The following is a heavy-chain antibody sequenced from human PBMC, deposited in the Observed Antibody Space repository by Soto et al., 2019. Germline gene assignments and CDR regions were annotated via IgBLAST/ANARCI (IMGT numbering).Heavy chain of an antibody. CDR2: IYYSGST. CDR3: ARRSSSSGVYYYGMDV. J-gene: IGHJ6*02. D-gene: IGHD6-6*01. Sequence: SETLSLTCTVSGGSISSYYWSWIRQPPGKGLEWIGYIYYSGSTNYNPSLKSRVTISVDTSKNQFSLKLSSVTAADTAVYYCARRSSSSGVYYYGMDVWGQGTTVT. CDR1: GGSISSYY. V-gene: IGHV4-59*01.